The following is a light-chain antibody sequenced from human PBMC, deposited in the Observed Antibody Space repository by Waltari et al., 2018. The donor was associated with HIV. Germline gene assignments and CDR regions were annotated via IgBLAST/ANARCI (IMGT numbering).Light chain of an antibody. CDR1: QSAGTW. CDR2: GAS. V-gene: IGKV1-5*03. CDR3: QQYNSGSRT. Sequence: IQMTQSPSTLSASIGDRVNITCRASQSAGTWFAWYQQKAGKAPDLLRYGASTLEHGVPLRFSGTGSGTEFTLTISDLQSDDIATYFCQQYNSGSRTFGPGTKV. J-gene: IGKJ3*01.